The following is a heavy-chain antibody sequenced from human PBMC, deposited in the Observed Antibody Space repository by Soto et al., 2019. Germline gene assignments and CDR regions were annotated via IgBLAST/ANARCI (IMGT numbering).Heavy chain of an antibody. CDR2: IYHSGNT. V-gene: IGHV4-4*02. Sequence: SETLSLTCTVSGGSISSSNWWSWVRQPPGKGLEWIGEIYHSGNTNYNPSLKSRVTMAVDKSRNQFSLKLSSLTAADTAVYYCARRWGEGRVDYWGQGTLVTSPQ. J-gene: IGHJ4*02. CDR3: ARRWGEGRVDY. D-gene: IGHD3-10*01. CDR1: GGSISSSNW.